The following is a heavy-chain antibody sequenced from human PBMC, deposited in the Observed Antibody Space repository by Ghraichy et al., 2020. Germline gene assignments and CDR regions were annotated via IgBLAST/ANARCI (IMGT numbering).Heavy chain of an antibody. CDR1: GFTFSSYA. CDR2: ISGSGGST. CDR3: AKDPSYSSGNRRGPKVTYYYYGMDV. J-gene: IGHJ6*02. V-gene: IGHV3-23*01. Sequence: GGSLRLSCAASGFTFSSYAMSWVRQAPGKGLEWVSAISGSGGSTYYADSVKGRFTISRDNSKNTLYLQMNSLRAEDTAVYYCAKDPSYSSGNRRGPKVTYYYYGMDVWGQGTTVTVSS. D-gene: IGHD6-19*01.